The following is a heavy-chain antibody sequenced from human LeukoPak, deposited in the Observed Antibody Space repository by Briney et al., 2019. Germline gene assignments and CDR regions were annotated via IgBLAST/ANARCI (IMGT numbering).Heavy chain of an antibody. CDR2: ISYDGSNK. CDR1: GFTFSSYA. J-gene: IGHJ4*02. V-gene: IGHV3-30-3*01. Sequence: GRSLRLSCAASGFTFSSYAMHWVRQAPGKGLEWVAVISYDGSNKYYADSVKGRFTISRDNSKNTLYLQMNSLRAEDTAVYYCARDKYDRSGYPILWGQGTLVTVSS. D-gene: IGHD3-22*01. CDR3: ARDKYDRSGYPIL.